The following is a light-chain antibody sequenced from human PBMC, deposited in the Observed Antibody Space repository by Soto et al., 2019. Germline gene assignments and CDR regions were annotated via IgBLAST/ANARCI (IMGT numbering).Light chain of an antibody. J-gene: IGKJ2*01. CDR3: QQSYSTPRT. Sequence: AIRMTQSPSSFSASTGDRVTITCRASQGISSYLAWYQQKPGKAPKLLIYATSSLQSGVPSRFSGSGSGTDFALTISSLQPEDFATYYCQQSYSTPRTFGQGTKVDIK. CDR1: QGISSY. V-gene: IGKV1-8*01. CDR2: ATS.